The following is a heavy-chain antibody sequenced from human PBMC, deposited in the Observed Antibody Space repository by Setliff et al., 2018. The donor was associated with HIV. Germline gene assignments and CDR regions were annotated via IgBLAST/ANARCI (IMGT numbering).Heavy chain of an antibody. J-gene: IGHJ3*02. Sequence: SETLSLTCTVSGGSISSGSYYWSWIRQPPGKGLEWIGYISPTGNTNYNPSLKSLVTISVDTSKNQFSLKLSSVTAADTAVYYCARDGGGSSWYRESAFDIWGQGTMVTVSS. CDR3: ARDGGGSSWYRESAFDI. CDR2: ISPTGNT. D-gene: IGHD6-13*01. CDR1: GGSISSGSYY. V-gene: IGHV4-61*01.